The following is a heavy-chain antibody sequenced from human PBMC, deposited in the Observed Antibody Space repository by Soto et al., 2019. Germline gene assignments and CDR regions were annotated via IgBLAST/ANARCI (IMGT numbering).Heavy chain of an antibody. V-gene: IGHV4-4*02. Sequence: QVQLQESGPGLVKPSGTLSLTCAVSGGSISSSNWWSWVRQPPGKGLEWIGEIYHSGSTNYNPSLKSRVTISVDKSKNQFSLKLSSVTASDTAVYYCAREDGGCSGGSCYRSEPGAFDICGQGTMVTVSS. CDR2: IYHSGST. D-gene: IGHD2-15*01. CDR3: AREDGGCSGGSCYRSEPGAFDI. CDR1: GGSISSSNW. J-gene: IGHJ3*02.